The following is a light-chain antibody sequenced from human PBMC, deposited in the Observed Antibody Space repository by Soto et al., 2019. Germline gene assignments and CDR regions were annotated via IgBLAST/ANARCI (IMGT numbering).Light chain of an antibody. CDR1: SSDVGGYNY. CDR2: DVS. J-gene: IGLJ1*01. Sequence: QSALTQPASVSGSPGQSITISCTGTSSDVGGYNYVSWYQQHPCKAPKLMIYDVSNRPSGVSNRFSGSKSGNTASLTISGLQAEDEADYYCSSYTSSSTLNYVFGTGTKVTVL. V-gene: IGLV2-14*01. CDR3: SSYTSSSTLNYV.